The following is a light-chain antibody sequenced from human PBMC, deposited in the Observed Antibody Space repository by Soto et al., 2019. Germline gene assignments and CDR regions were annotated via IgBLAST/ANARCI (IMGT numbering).Light chain of an antibody. CDR3: QHYGSSGT. Sequence: EIVLTQSPGTLSLSPGERTTLSCRASQSLRTNYLAWYQQKPGQAPRLLIYDISYRATGIPDRFSGSGSGTDFTLTISRLEPEDFAVYYCQHYGSSGTFGQGTKVDIK. CDR2: DIS. CDR1: QSLRTNY. J-gene: IGKJ1*01. V-gene: IGKV3-20*01.